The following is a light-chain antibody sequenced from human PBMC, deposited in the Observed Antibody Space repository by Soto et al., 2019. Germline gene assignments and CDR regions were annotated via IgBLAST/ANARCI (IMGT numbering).Light chain of an antibody. CDR1: QYISTY. CDR2: AAS. V-gene: IGKV1-6*01. Sequence: IQMTQSPSSLSASVGDRVSITCRASQYISTYLNWYQQKPGKAPKLLIYAASSLQSGVPSRFSGSGSGTDFTLTISSLQPEDFATYYCLQDYTYPWTFGQGTKVDIK. CDR3: LQDYTYPWT. J-gene: IGKJ1*01.